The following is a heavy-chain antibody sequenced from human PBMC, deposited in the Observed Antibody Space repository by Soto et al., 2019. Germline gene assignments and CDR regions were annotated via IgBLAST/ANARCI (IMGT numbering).Heavy chain of an antibody. CDR1: GGTFSSYA. CDR2: IIPIFGTA. D-gene: IGHD2-15*01. CDR3: ARVAVVAASSAYYYGMDV. Sequence: QVQLVQSGAEVKKPGSSVKVSCKASGGTFSSYAISWVRQAPGQGLEWMGGIIPIFGTANYAQKFQGRVTITADESTITAYMELSSLRSEDTAVYYCARVAVVAASSAYYYGMDVWGQGTTVTVSS. V-gene: IGHV1-69*12. J-gene: IGHJ6*02.